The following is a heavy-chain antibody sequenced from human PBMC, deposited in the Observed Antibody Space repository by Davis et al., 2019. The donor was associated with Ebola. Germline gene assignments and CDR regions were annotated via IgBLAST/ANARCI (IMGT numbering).Heavy chain of an antibody. CDR2: ISGSGGNT. CDR1: GFTVSSNY. J-gene: IGHJ6*04. V-gene: IGHV3-23*01. D-gene: IGHD3-3*01. Sequence: PGGSLRLSCAASGFTVSSNYMSWVRQAPGKGLEWVSAISGSGGNTYYADSVKGRFTISRDNSKKTMYLQMNSLRAEDTAVYYCARSGLSFGVVKYHYGMDVWGKGTTVTVSS. CDR3: ARSGLSFGVVKYHYGMDV.